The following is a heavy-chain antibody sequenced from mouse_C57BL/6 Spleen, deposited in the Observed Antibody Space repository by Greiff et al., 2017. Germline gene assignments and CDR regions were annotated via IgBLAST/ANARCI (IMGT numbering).Heavy chain of an antibody. V-gene: IGHV1-52*01. Sequence: QVQLQQPGAELVRPGSSVKLSCKASGYTFTSYWMHWVKQRPIQGLEWIGNIDPSDSETHYNQKFKDKATLTVDNSSSTAYMQLSSLTSEDSAVYYCAGGYYGKRAMDYWGQGTSVTVSS. D-gene: IGHD2-1*01. J-gene: IGHJ4*01. CDR3: AGGYYGKRAMDY. CDR2: IDPSDSET. CDR1: GYTFTSYW.